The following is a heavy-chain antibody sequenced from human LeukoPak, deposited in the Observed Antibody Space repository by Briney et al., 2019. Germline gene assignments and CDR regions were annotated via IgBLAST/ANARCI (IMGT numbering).Heavy chain of an antibody. Sequence: GRSLRLSCAASGFTFDDYAMHWVRQAPGKGLEWVPGISWNSGSIGYADSVKGRFTISRDNAKNSLYLQMNTLRAEDTALYYCAKERMITFGGVTYYYYGMDVWGQGTTVTVSS. V-gene: IGHV3-9*01. CDR2: ISWNSGSI. D-gene: IGHD3-16*01. J-gene: IGHJ6*02. CDR1: GFTFDDYA. CDR3: AKERMITFGGVTYYYYGMDV.